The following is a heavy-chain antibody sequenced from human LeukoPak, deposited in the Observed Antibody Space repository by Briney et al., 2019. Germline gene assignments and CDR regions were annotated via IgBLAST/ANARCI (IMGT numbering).Heavy chain of an antibody. CDR1: GFTFDDYA. V-gene: IGHV3-43*02. Sequence: GGSLRLSCAASGFTFDDYAMHWVRQAPGKGLEWVSLISGDGGSTYYADSVKGRFTISRDNSKNSPYLQMNSLGTEDTALYYCAKDIFSSIVGASSYYGMDVWGQGTTVTVSS. J-gene: IGHJ6*02. CDR3: AKDIFSSIVGASSYYGMDV. CDR2: ISGDGGST. D-gene: IGHD1-26*01.